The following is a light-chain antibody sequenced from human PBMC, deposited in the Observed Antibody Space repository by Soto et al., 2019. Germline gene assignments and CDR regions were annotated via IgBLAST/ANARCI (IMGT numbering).Light chain of an antibody. CDR2: AAS. CDR3: QQSYSTPRT. V-gene: IGKV1-39*01. J-gene: IGKJ1*01. Sequence: IQMTQSPSSLSASVGDRVTITCRASQSISSYLNWYQQKPGKAPKLLIYAASSLQSGVPSRFSGSGSGTDFPLTISSLQPEDFATYYCQQSYSTPRTFGQGTKVEIK. CDR1: QSISSY.